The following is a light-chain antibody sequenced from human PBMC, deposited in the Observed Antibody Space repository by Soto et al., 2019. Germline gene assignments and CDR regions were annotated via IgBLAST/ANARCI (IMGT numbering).Light chain of an antibody. CDR3: QQYRT. V-gene: IGKV3-20*01. CDR2: GAS. Sequence: EIVLTQSQRTLSLSPGERATLSCRASQSVSSSYLAWYQQKPGQAPRLLMYGASSRATGIPDRFSGSGSGTDFTLTISRLEPEDFAVYYCQQYRTFGQGTKVEIK. J-gene: IGKJ1*01. CDR1: QSVSSSY.